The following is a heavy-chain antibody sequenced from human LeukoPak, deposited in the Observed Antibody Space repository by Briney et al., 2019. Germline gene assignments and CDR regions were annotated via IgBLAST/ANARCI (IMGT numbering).Heavy chain of an antibody. CDR2: IYYSGRT. J-gene: IGHJ3*02. CDR1: GGSISSGSYY. V-gene: IGHV4-39*07. D-gene: IGHD6-6*01. CDR3: ATDSRSYDAFDI. Sequence: SETLSLTCTVSGGSISSGSYYWGWIRQPPGKGLEWIGNIYYSGRTYYNPSLKSRVTISLDTSKSQFSLRLSSVTAADTAVYYCATDSRSYDAFDIWGQGTLVTVSS.